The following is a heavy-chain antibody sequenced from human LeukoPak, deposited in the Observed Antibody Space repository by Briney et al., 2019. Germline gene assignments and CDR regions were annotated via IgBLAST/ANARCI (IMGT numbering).Heavy chain of an antibody. D-gene: IGHD6-19*01. V-gene: IGHV3-23*01. J-gene: IGHJ4*02. CDR1: KFTFSNYA. CDR2: ISGSGDST. CDR3: AKDLLGQWLAYFDY. Sequence: GGSLRLSCTASKFTFSNYAMSLVRQASGKGLEWVSAISGSGDSTYYADSVKGRFTISRDNSKNTLYLQMNSLRAEDTAVYYCAKDLLGQWLAYFDYWGQGTLVTVSS.